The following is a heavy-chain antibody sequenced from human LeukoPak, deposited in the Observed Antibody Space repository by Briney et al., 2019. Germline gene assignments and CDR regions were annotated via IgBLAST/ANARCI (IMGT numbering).Heavy chain of an antibody. D-gene: IGHD1-26*01. CDR2: IYYSGST. Sequence: GSLRLSCAASGFTFSSYSMNWVRQPPGKGLEWIGSIYYSGSTYYNPSLKSRVTISVDTSKNQFSLKLSSVTAADTAVYYCARTGYLGIDYWGQGTLVTVSS. CDR1: GFTFSSYSMN. J-gene: IGHJ4*02. V-gene: IGHV4-39*01. CDR3: ARTGYLGIDY.